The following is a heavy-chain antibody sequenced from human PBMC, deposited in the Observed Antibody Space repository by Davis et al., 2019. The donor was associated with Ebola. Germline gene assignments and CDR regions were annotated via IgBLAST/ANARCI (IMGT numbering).Heavy chain of an antibody. CDR2: ISSSGSTI. V-gene: IGHV3-48*04. CDR1: EFTFSSYW. CDR3: ARTEWLVYAFDI. J-gene: IGHJ3*02. D-gene: IGHD6-19*01. Sequence: PGGSLRLSCAASEFTFSSYWMSWVRQAPGKGLEWVSYISSSGSTIYYADSVKGRFTISRDNAKNSLYLQMNSLRAEDTAVYYCARTEWLVYAFDIWGQGTMVTVSS.